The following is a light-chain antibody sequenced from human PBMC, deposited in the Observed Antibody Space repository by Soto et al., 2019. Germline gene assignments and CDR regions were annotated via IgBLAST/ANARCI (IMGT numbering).Light chain of an antibody. V-gene: IGKV1-12*01. CDR2: TGS. CDR1: QGIKNW. Sequence: DIQMTQSPSYVSASVGGIVTTTCRASQGIKNWLAWYQQKPGKAPNLLIYTGSSLQSGVPSRFSGSGSGTDFTLTINSLQPEDVATYYCQQAASFPITFGQGTRLEI. CDR3: QQAASFPIT. J-gene: IGKJ5*01.